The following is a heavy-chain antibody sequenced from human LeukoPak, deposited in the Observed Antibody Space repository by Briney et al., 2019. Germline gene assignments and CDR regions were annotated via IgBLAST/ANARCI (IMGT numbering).Heavy chain of an antibody. D-gene: IGHD1-26*01. Sequence: GGSLRLSCAASGFTFSSYGMHWVRQAPGKGLEWVANINQDGSEKYYVDSVKGRFTISRDNAKNSLYLQMNSLRAEDTAVYYCATFYSGSYYSPGRISPTYRSGDFDYWGQGTLVTVSS. CDR2: INQDGSEK. CDR3: ATFYSGSYYSPGRISPTYRSGDFDY. CDR1: GFTFSSYG. J-gene: IGHJ4*02. V-gene: IGHV3-7*01.